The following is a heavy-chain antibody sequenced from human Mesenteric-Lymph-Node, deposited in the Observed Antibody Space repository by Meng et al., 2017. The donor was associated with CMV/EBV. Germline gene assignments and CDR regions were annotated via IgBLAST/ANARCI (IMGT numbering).Heavy chain of an antibody. CDR2: ISSSSSYI. V-gene: IGHV3-21*01. Sequence: GESLKISCAASEFTFSSYSMNWVRQAPGKGLEWASSISSSSSYIYYADSVKGRFTISRDNAKNSLYLQMNSLRAEDTAVYYCARGITGTTFDYWGQGTLVTVSS. J-gene: IGHJ4*02. CDR3: ARGITGTTFDY. D-gene: IGHD1-7*01. CDR1: EFTFSSYS.